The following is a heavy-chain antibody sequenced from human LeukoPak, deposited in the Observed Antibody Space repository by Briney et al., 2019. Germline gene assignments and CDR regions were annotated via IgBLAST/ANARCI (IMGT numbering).Heavy chain of an antibody. CDR3: AGVVVSRRDY. CDR2: IYYSGST. D-gene: IGHD2-15*01. CDR1: GGSISSYY. V-gene: IGHV4-39*07. J-gene: IGHJ4*02. Sequence: SETLSLTCTVSGGSISSYYWGWIRQPPGKGLEWIGSIYYSGSTYYNPSLKSRVTISVDTSKNQFSLKLSSVTAADTAVYYCAGVVVSRRDYWGQGTLVTVSS.